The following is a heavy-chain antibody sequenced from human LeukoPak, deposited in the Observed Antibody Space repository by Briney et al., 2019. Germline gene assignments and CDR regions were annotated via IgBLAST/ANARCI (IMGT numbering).Heavy chain of an antibody. Sequence: ASVKVSCKASGYTFTEYYMHWVRQAPGQGLEWMGWINPNSGDTNYAQKFQGRVTMTRDTSISTAYMELSRLRSDDTAVYYCARDLRELRYFDWLDSYYYYYYYMDVWGKGTTVTISS. CDR3: ARDLRELRYFDWLDSYYYYYYYMDV. V-gene: IGHV1-2*02. CDR2: INPNSGDT. J-gene: IGHJ6*03. D-gene: IGHD3-9*01. CDR1: GYTFTEYY.